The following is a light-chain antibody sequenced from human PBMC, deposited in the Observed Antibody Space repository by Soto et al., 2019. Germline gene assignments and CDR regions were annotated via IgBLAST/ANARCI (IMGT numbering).Light chain of an antibody. V-gene: IGKV3-11*01. CDR2: DAS. J-gene: IGKJ4*01. CDR3: QQRSNWPALT. Sequence: EIVLTQSPATLSLSPGERATLSCRASQSVSSYLAWYQQKPGQAPRLLISDASNKATGIPARFSGSGSGTDFTLTISSLEPEDVAVYYCQQRSNWPALTFGGGTKVEIK. CDR1: QSVSSY.